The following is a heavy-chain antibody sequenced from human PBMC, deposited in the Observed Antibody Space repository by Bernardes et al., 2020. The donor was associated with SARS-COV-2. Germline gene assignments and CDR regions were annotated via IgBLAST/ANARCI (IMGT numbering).Heavy chain of an antibody. V-gene: IGHV1-2*02. J-gene: IGHJ3*02. CDR3: ARAGYCSSTSCFPDAFDI. Sequence: ASVKVSCKASGYTFTGYYMHWVRQAPGQGLEWMGWINPNSGGTNYAQKFQGRVTMTRDTSISTAYMELSRLRSDDTAVYYCARAGYCSSTSCFPDAFDIWGQGTTVTVSS. CDR1: GYTFTGYY. D-gene: IGHD2-2*01. CDR2: INPNSGGT.